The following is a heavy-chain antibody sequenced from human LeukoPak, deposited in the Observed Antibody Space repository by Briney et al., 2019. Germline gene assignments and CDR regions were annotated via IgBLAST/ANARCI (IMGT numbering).Heavy chain of an antibody. Sequence: GASVKVSCKASGYIFTDYYIHWVRQAPGQGLEWMGGIIPIFGTANYAQKFQGRVTITADKSTSTAYMELSSLRSEDTAVYYCARDWGVEARPGYMDVWGKGTTVTVSS. J-gene: IGHJ6*03. CDR1: GYIFTDYY. CDR3: ARDWGVEARPGYMDV. V-gene: IGHV1-69*06. D-gene: IGHD6-6*01. CDR2: IIPIFGTA.